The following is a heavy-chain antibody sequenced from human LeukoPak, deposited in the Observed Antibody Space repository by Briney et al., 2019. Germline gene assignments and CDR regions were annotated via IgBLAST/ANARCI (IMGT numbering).Heavy chain of an antibody. V-gene: IGHV4-4*07. CDR3: AGSAGSGFHLDS. Sequence: SGTLSLTCTISGGSIGPYYWSWLRQPAGKALEWIGRSYTTGGTNYNPSLKSRVTMSLDTSKNQFSLKLTSVTAADTAVYYCAGSAGSGFHLDSWGQGTLVTVSS. CDR1: GGSIGPYY. J-gene: IGHJ4*02. CDR2: SYTTGGT.